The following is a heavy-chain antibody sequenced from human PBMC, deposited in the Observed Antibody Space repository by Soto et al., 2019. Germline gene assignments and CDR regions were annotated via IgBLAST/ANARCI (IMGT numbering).Heavy chain of an antibody. CDR3: ARVLHPLYGSGWRSLYWYFEL. CDR2: IIPIFRST. J-gene: IGHJ2*01. D-gene: IGHD6-19*01. CDR1: GGTFNSYA. Sequence: QVQLVQSGAEVKKPGSSVKVSCKASGGTFNSYALTWVRQAPGHGLEWMGGIIPIFRSTNYAQKFQGRVTITVNRSTSTAYMELSSLISDDTAVYYCARVLHPLYGSGWRSLYWYFELWGRGTLVTVSS. V-gene: IGHV1-69*06.